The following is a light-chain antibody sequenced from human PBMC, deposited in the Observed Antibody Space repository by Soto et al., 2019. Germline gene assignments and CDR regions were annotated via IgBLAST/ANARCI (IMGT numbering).Light chain of an antibody. J-gene: IGLJ2*01. CDR3: RTWDDSLSYGV. V-gene: IGLV1-51*01. CDR2: DDK. CDR1: RSNIGSNL. Sequence: QSVLTQPPSVSAAPGQKVTISCSGSRSNIGSNLVSWYQQLPGTAPRLLIYDDKTRPSGISDRFSGSKSGTSATLGIAGLQTGDEADYYCRTWDDSLSYGVYGGGTQLTVL.